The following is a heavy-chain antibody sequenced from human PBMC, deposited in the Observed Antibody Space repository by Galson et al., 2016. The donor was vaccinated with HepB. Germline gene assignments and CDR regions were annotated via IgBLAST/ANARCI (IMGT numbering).Heavy chain of an antibody. Sequence: SLRLSCAASGFTFSGNAMHWVRQAPGKGLEWVAVISHDGSHKYYTDSVKGRFTISRDNSKNTLYLQMSSLRAEDTAVYYCARDLVGYEILAAFDYYHYYGMDVWGQGTTVAVSS. CDR3: ARDLVGYEILAAFDYYHYYGMDV. CDR1: GFTFSGNA. V-gene: IGHV3-30*04. J-gene: IGHJ6*02. D-gene: IGHD3-9*01. CDR2: ISHDGSHK.